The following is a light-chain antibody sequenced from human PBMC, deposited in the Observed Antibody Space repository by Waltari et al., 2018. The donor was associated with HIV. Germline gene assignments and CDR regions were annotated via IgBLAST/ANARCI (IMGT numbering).Light chain of an antibody. CDR2: PDN. J-gene: IGLJ3*02. CDR1: TSNLATTP. CDR3: ATWDDRLNYWV. V-gene: IGLV1-44*01. Sequence: QSVVTQPPSASGAPAQRVTSPCSGSTSNLATTPLSWYQQSPGTAPNLLIYPDNERPSGVPDRFSGSKSGTSASLAISGLQSEDEADYYCATWDDRLNYWVFGGGTKLTVL.